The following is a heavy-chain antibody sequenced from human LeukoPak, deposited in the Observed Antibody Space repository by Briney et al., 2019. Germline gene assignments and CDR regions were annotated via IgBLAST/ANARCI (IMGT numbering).Heavy chain of an antibody. Sequence: GGSLRLSCAASGFTFSSYAMSWVRQAPGKGLEWVSAISGSGGSTYDADSVKGRFTISRDNSKNTLYLQMNSLRAEDTAVYYCAREKVGDFWSGYYPGGYYYYGMDVWGQGTTVTVSS. CDR1: GFTFSSYA. CDR2: ISGSGGST. CDR3: AREKVGDFWSGYYPGGYYYYGMDV. V-gene: IGHV3-23*01. J-gene: IGHJ6*02. D-gene: IGHD3-3*01.